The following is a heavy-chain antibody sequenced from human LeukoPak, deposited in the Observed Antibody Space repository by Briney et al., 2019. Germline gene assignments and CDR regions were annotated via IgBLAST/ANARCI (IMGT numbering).Heavy chain of an antibody. CDR3: ARRAGGYSHPYDY. D-gene: IGHD4-23*01. Sequence: PGGSLRLSCAASGFTFSSYDMSWVRQAPGKGLEWVSGISGSGGSTYYADSVKGRFTISRDNSKNTLYLQMNSLRAEDTAVYYCARRAGGYSHPYDYWGQGTLVTVPS. CDR1: GFTFSSYD. CDR2: ISGSGGST. J-gene: IGHJ4*02. V-gene: IGHV3-23*01.